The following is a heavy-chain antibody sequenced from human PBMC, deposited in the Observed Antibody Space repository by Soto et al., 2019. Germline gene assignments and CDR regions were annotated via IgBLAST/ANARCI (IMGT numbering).Heavy chain of an antibody. CDR1: GFTFSSYA. V-gene: IGHV3-30-3*01. CDR3: ARDPAIRAPFDY. Sequence: PVGSLRLSCAASGFTFSSYAMHWGRQAPGKGLEWVAVISYDGSNKYYADSVKGRFTISRDNSKNTLYLQMNSLRAEDTAVYYCARDPAIRAPFDYWGQGNLVTVSS. CDR2: ISYDGSNK. D-gene: IGHD2-21*01. J-gene: IGHJ4*02.